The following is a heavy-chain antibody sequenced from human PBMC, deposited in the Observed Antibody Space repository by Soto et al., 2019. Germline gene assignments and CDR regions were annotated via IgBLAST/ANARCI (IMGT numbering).Heavy chain of an antibody. Sequence: HGESLKISCKGSGYSFTSYWIGWVRQMPGKGLEWMGIIYPGDSDTRYSPSFQGQVTISADKSISTAYLQWSSLKASDTAMYYCAGTSSSSRFYYYGMDVWGQGTTVTVSS. CDR1: GYSFTSYW. D-gene: IGHD6-6*01. J-gene: IGHJ6*02. V-gene: IGHV5-51*01. CDR3: AGTSSSSRFYYYGMDV. CDR2: IYPGDSDT.